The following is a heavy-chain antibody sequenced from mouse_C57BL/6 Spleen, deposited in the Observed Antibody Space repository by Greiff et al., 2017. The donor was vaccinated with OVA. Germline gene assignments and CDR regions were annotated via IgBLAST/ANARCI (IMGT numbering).Heavy chain of an antibody. CDR3: ARASHYYGSSYEVFYFDY. CDR1: GYAFSSYW. Sequence: QVQLQQSGAELVKPGASVKISCKASGYAFSSYWMNWVKQRPGKGLEWIGQIYPGDGDTNYNGKFKGKATLTADKSSSTAYMQLSSLTSEDSAVYFCARASHYYGSSYEVFYFDYWGQGTTLTVSS. D-gene: IGHD1-1*01. V-gene: IGHV1-80*01. J-gene: IGHJ2*01. CDR2: IYPGDGDT.